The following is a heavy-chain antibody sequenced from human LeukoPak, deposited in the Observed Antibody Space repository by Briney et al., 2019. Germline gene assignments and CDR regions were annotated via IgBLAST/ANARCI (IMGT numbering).Heavy chain of an antibody. Sequence: PGGSLRVSCAASGFTFSSSAMSWVRQAPGKGLEWVSAISGSGGSTYCADSVKGRFTISRDNSKNTLYLQMNSLRAEDTAVYYCAKEGLDFAGVFANGFDYWGQGTLVTVSS. D-gene: IGHD3-16*02. J-gene: IGHJ4*02. CDR2: ISGSGGST. CDR1: GFTFSSSA. CDR3: AKEGLDFAGVFANGFDY. V-gene: IGHV3-23*01.